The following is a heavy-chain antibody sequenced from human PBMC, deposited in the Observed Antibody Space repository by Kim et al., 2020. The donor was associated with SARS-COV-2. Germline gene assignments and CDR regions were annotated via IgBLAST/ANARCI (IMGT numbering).Heavy chain of an antibody. CDR2: INPSGGSA. CDR3: ARAPPREYTIFGVVTDWTDNYYGMDV. J-gene: IGHJ6*02. D-gene: IGHD3-3*01. CDR1: GYTFTSYY. Sequence: ASVKVSCKASGYTFTSYYMHWVRQAPGQGLEWMGIINPSGGSASYAQKFQGRVTMTRDTSTNTVYMELSSLRSEDTAVYYCARAPPREYTIFGVVTDWTDNYYGMDVWGQGTTVTVSS. V-gene: IGHV1-46*01.